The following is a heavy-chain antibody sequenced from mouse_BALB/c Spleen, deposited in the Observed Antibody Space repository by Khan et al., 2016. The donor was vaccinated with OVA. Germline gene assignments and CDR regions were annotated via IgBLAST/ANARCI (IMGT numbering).Heavy chain of an antibody. V-gene: IGHV5-9-3*01. CDR3: SCSPYSNFAY. D-gene: IGHD2-5*01. J-gene: IGHJ3*01. CDR2: INSDGDYT. CDR1: GFTFSTYA. Sequence: EVELVESGGALVKPGGSLKLSCAASGFTFSTYAMPWVRQTPEKRLEWVATINSDGDYTYYPDSVTGRFTISRDNAKNTLYLQMSSLRSEDTAMYYGSCSPYSNFAYWGQGTMVTVSA.